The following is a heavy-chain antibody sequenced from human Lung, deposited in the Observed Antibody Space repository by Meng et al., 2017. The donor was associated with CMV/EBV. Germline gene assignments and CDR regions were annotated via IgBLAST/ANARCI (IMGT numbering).Heavy chain of an antibody. CDR2: ISANSSDT. CDR3: ARSPAITRDYWGYQFDY. Sequence: GESLKISCAASGFTFSNYPMSWVRQAPGTGLDWVSAISANSSDTYYLDSVEGRFTISRDNSKNTLYLQMNSLRAEDTAVYYCARSPAITRDYWGYQFDYWGQGTLVTVSS. D-gene: IGHD7-27*01. V-gene: IGHV3-23*01. CDR1: GFTFSNYP. J-gene: IGHJ4*02.